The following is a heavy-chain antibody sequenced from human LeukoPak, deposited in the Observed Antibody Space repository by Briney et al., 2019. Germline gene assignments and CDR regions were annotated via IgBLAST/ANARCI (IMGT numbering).Heavy chain of an antibody. CDR1: GGTFSSYA. D-gene: IGHD5-24*01. J-gene: IGHJ4*02. CDR2: IIPMFGAA. Sequence: SVKVSCKASGGTFSSYAINWVRQAPGRGLEWMGGIIPMFGAADFAQKFQGRVTITTDASTTTAYMELSSLRSEDTAVYFCARGGRRDGYNPFDYWGQGTLLIVSS. CDR3: ARGGRRDGYNPFDY. V-gene: IGHV1-69*05.